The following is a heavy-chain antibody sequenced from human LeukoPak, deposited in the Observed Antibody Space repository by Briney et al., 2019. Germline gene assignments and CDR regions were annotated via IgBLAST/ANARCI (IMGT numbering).Heavy chain of an antibody. Sequence: GGSLRLSCAASGFTFSSYGMHWVRQAPGKGLEWVAVISYDGSNKYYADSVKGRFTISRDNSKNTLYLQMNSLRAEDTAVYYCAKDQDSCSWYGMDVWGKGTTVTVSS. CDR1: GFTFSSYG. V-gene: IGHV3-30*18. D-gene: IGHD6-13*01. J-gene: IGHJ6*04. CDR3: AKDQDSCSWYGMDV. CDR2: ISYDGSNK.